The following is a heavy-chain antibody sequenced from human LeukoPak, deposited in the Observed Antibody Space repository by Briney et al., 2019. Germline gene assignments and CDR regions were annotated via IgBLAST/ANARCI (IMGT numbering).Heavy chain of an antibody. D-gene: IGHD3-10*01. CDR1: GYSISRGYY. CDR2: IYHIGST. V-gene: IGHV4-38-2*01. CDR3: GRAGWIITSGIDY. J-gene: IGHJ4*02. Sequence: SETLSLTCGVSGYSISRGYYWAWIRQPPGKGLEWIGTIYHIGSTYYTPSLGSRVTISVDTSKNEFSLNLKSVTAADTAVYYCGRAGWIITSGIDYWGQGALVTVSS.